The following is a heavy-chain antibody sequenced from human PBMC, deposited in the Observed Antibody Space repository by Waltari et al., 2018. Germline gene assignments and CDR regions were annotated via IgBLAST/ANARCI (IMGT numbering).Heavy chain of an antibody. CDR2: IHYSGNT. CDR1: GGSVRSYY. D-gene: IGHD6-13*01. J-gene: IGHJ3*02. CDR3: ARLEAAGIGDAFDI. Sequence: QVQLQESGPGLVKPSETLSLTCTVSGGSVRSYYWSWIRHPPGKGLEWIGYIHYSGNTNSNPSLRSRVALSVDTSKNQFSLRLSSLTAADTAVYYCARLEAAGIGDAFDIWGRGTIVTVSS. V-gene: IGHV4-59*02.